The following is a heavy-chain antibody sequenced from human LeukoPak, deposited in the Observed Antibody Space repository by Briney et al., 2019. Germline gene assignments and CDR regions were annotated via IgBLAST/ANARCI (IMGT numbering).Heavy chain of an antibody. CDR2: ISSSGRTI. J-gene: IGHJ5*02. V-gene: IGHV3-48*03. D-gene: IGHD2-2*01. CDR1: GFTFSSYE. CDR3: ARGRYCSSTSCLPRRNWFDT. Sequence: GGSLRLSGAASGFTFSSYEMNWVRHAPGKGLEWFSYISSSGRTIDYADSVKGRFTITRDNAKNSLYLQMNSLRAEDTAVYYCARGRYCSSTSCLPRRNWFDTWGQGTLVTVSS.